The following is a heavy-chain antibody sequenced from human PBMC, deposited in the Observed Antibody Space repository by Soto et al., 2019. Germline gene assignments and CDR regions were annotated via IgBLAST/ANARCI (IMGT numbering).Heavy chain of an antibody. Sequence: SETLSLTCTVSGGSISSGGYYWSWIRQHPGKGLEWIGYIYYSGSTYYNPSLKSRVTISVDTSKNPFSLKLSSVTAADTAVYYCARAEVYYDSSGYWPWFDPWGQGTLVTVSS. D-gene: IGHD3-22*01. CDR1: GGSISSGGYY. CDR3: ARAEVYYDSSGYWPWFDP. CDR2: IYYSGST. V-gene: IGHV4-31*03. J-gene: IGHJ5*02.